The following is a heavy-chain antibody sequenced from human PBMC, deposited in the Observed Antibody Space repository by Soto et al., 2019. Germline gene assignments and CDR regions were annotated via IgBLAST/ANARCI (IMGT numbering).Heavy chain of an antibody. Sequence: QVQLVESGGGVVQPGRSLRLSCAASGFTFSSYGIHWVRQAPGKGLEWVAVISFDGNNKYYADSMKGRFTISRDNSKNTLYLQMNSLRGEDTAVYYCAKASGHSMDHWGQGALVTVSS. CDR3: AKASGHSMDH. CDR2: ISFDGNNK. J-gene: IGHJ4*02. V-gene: IGHV3-30*18. D-gene: IGHD5-12*01. CDR1: GFTFSSYG.